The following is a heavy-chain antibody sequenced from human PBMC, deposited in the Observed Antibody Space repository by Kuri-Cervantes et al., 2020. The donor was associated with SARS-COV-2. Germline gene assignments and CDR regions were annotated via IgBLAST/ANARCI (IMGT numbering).Heavy chain of an antibody. J-gene: IGHJ4*02. D-gene: IGHD3-22*01. CDR2: IDNAASNT. Sequence: GESLKISCAASGLTFSTFAMGWVRQAPGKGLEWVSFIDNAASNTYYADFMKGRFTISRDSSTNMVSLQMNSLRGDDTAVYYCAKDLYESGGYTWAYWGQGTRVTVSS. CDR3: AKDLYESGGYTWAY. V-gene: IGHV3-23*03. CDR1: GLTFSTFA.